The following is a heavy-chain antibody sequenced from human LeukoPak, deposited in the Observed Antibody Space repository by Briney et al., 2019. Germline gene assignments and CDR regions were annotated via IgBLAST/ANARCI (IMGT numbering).Heavy chain of an antibody. CDR3: ARVGRGYSFKVYYFDY. Sequence: GRSLRLSCAASGFTFSDYAIHWVRQAPGEGLEWVAVISYDGSNKFYADSVKGRFTISRDNSNNTLCLQMNSLRAEDTAVYYCARVGRGYSFKVYYFDYWGQGTLVTVSS. CDR2: ISYDGSNK. D-gene: IGHD5-18*01. CDR1: GFTFSDYA. V-gene: IGHV3-30*04. J-gene: IGHJ4*02.